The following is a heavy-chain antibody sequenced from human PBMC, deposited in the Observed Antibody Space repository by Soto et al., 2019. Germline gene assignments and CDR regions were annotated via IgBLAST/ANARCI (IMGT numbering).Heavy chain of an antibody. D-gene: IGHD5-18*01. V-gene: IGHV1-69*06. J-gene: IGHJ4*02. Sequence: QVQLVQSGAEVKKPGSSVKVSCKASGGTFSSYGISWVRQAPGQGLEWMGGIIPLYGTANYAQKFQGRVTITADKSTSTAYMELRSLRSEDTAVYYCARVSPQFDSDNNGYPYPYWGQGTLVTVSS. CDR3: ARVSPQFDSDNNGYPYPY. CDR2: IIPLYGTA. CDR1: GGTFSSYG.